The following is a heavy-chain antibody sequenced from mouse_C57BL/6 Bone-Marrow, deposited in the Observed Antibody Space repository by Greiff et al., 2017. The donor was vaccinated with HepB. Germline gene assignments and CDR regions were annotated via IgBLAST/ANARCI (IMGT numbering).Heavy chain of an antibody. V-gene: IGHV1-64*01. J-gene: IGHJ2*01. Sequence: QVHVKQPGAELVKPGASVKLSCKASGYTFTSYWMHWVKQRPGQGLEWIGMIHPNSGSTNYNEKFKSKATLTVDKSSSTAYMQLSSLTSEDSAVYYCASRIYYGNYWGQGTTLTVSS. CDR3: ASRIYYGNY. CDR2: IHPNSGST. D-gene: IGHD2-1*01. CDR1: GYTFTSYW.